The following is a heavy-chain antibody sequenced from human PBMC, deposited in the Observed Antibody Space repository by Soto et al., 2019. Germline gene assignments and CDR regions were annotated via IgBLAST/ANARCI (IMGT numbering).Heavy chain of an antibody. CDR1: GFTFTSSA. CDR2: IVVGRGNT. V-gene: IGHV1-58*01. D-gene: IGHD6-19*01. CDR3: AAATGIAVAGRAGWFGP. J-gene: IGHJ5*02. Sequence: QMQLVQSGPEVKKPGTSVKVSCKASGFTFTSSAVQWVRQARGQRLEWIGWIVVGRGNTNYAQKFQERVTITRDMSTSTAYMELSSLRSEDTAVYYCAAATGIAVAGRAGWFGPWGQGTLVTVSS.